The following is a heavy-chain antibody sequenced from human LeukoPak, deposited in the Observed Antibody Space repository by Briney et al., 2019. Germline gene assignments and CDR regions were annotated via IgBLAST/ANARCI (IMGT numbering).Heavy chain of an antibody. CDR2: ISSSGSTI. J-gene: IGHJ6*04. D-gene: IGHD3-10*02. Sequence: GGSLSLSCAASGFPFSSYEMNWVRRAPGKGLEWVSYISSSGSTIYYADSVKGRFTISRDNAKNSLYLQMNSLRAEDTAVYYCAELGITMIGGVWGKGTTVTISS. CDR1: GFPFSSYE. CDR3: AELGITMIGGV. V-gene: IGHV3-48*03.